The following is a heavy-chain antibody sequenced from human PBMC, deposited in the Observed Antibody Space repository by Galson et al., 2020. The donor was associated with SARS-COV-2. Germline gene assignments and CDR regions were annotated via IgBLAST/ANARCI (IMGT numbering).Heavy chain of an antibody. Sequence: GESLKISCAASGFTFSSYAMHWVRQAPGKGLEWVAVISYDGSNKYYADSVKGRFTISRDNSKNTLYLQMNSLRAEDTAVYYCARSYGGNYAEYFQHWGQGTLVTVSS. CDR3: ARSYGGNYAEYFQH. CDR1: GFTFSSYA. D-gene: IGHD3-22*01. CDR2: ISYDGSNK. V-gene: IGHV3-30-3*01. J-gene: IGHJ1*01.